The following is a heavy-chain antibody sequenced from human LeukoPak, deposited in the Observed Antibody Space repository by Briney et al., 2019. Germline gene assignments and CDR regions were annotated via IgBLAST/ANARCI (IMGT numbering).Heavy chain of an antibody. V-gene: IGHV4-34*01. Sequence: SETLSLTCAVYGGSFSGYYWSWIRQPPGKGLEWVGEINHSGSTNYNPSLKGRVTISVDTSKNQFSLKLSVVIAADTSVYYCARNPDCSSTSCYGTNWFDPWGQGTLVTVSS. CDR1: GGSFSGYY. D-gene: IGHD2-2*01. CDR3: ARNPDCSSTSCYGTNWFDP. J-gene: IGHJ5*02. CDR2: INHSGST.